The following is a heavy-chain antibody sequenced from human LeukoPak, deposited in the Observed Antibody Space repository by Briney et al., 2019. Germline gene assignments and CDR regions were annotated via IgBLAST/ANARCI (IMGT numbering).Heavy chain of an antibody. CDR1: GGSISTYY. D-gene: IGHD6-13*01. V-gene: IGHV4-59*08. Sequence: SETLSLTCTVSGGSISTYYWSWIRQPPGEGLEWIGYISNGGSTKYNPSLKSRVTISVDTSKNQFSLKLSSVTAADTAVYYCARVLSSSFDYWGQGTLVTVSS. J-gene: IGHJ4*02. CDR2: ISNGGST. CDR3: ARVLSSSFDY.